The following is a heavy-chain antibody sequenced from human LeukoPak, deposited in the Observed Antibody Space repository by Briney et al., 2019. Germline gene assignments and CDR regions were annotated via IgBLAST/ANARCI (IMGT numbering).Heavy chain of an antibody. Sequence: SQTLSLTCTVSGGSISSGGYYWGWIRQPPGKGLEWIGYIYHSGSTYYNPSLKSRVTISVDRSKNQFSLKLSSVTAVDTAVYYCARSYYDSSDYYFTSWGQGILVTVSS. CDR1: GGSISSGGYY. D-gene: IGHD3-22*01. V-gene: IGHV4-30-2*01. J-gene: IGHJ4*02. CDR3: ARSYYDSSDYYFTS. CDR2: IYHSGST.